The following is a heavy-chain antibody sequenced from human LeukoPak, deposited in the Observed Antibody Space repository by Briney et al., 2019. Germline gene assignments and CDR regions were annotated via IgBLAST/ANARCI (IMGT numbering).Heavy chain of an antibody. CDR2: INHSGST. CDR3: ASFTEDDYVDLFDY. Sequence: SETLSLTCTVSGGSISSSSYYWGWIRQPPGKGLEWIGEINHSGSTNYNPSLKSRVTISVDTSKNQFSLKLSSVTAADTAVYYCASFTEDDYVDLFDYWGQGTLVTVSS. J-gene: IGHJ4*02. CDR1: GGSISSSSYY. V-gene: IGHV4-39*07. D-gene: IGHD4-17*01.